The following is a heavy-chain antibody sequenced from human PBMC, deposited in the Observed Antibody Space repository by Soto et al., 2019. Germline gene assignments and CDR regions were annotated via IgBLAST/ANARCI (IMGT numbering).Heavy chain of an antibody. CDR2: ISYDGSNK. CDR3: ARGAAGAYFDY. J-gene: IGHJ4*02. V-gene: IGHV3-30*19. Sequence: QVQLVESGGGVVQPGRSLRLSCAASGFTFSSYGMHWVRLASGKGLEWVAVISYDGSNKYYADSVKGRFTISRDNSKNTLYLQMNSLRAEDTTVYYCARGAAGAYFDYWGQGTLVTVSS. CDR1: GFTFSSYG. D-gene: IGHD6-25*01.